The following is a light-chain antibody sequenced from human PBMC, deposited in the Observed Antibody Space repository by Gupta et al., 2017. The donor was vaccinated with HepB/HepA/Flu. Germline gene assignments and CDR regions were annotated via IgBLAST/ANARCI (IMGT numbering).Light chain of an antibody. CDR3: SSYTSSSTLSWV. V-gene: IGLV2-14*03. Sequence: QSALPQPASVSGSPRPSITISCTGTSRDVGGYNYVSWYQQHPGKAPKLMIYDVSNRPSGVPNRFSGSKSGNTASLTISGLQAEDEADYYCSSYTSSSTLSWVFGGGTKLTVL. CDR2: DVS. CDR1: SRDVGGYNY. J-gene: IGLJ3*02.